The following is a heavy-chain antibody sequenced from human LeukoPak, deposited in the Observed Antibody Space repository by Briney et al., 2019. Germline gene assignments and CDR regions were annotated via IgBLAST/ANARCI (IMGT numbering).Heavy chain of an antibody. V-gene: IGHV3-30*02. D-gene: IGHD6-13*01. J-gene: IGHJ4*02. CDR1: GFTFSSYG. CDR2: IRYDGSNK. Sequence: PGGSLRLSCAASGFTFSSYGMNWVRQAPAKGLEGVAFIRYDGSNKFYADSVKGRFTISRDNSKNTLYLQMNSLRAVDTAVYYCARFIAAPYYFDYWGRGTLVTVSS. CDR3: ARFIAAPYYFDY.